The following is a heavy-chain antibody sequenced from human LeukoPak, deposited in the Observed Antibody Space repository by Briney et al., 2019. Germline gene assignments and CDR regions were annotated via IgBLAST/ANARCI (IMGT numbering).Heavy chain of an antibody. V-gene: IGHV1-24*01. CDR1: GYTFTSYG. CDR3: ATGRNHNWDLDY. Sequence: GASVKVSCKASGYTFTSYGISWVRQAPGQGLEWMGGFDPEDGETIYAQKFQGRVTMTEDTSTDTAYMELSSLRSEDTAVYYCATGRNHNWDLDYWGQGTLVTVSS. J-gene: IGHJ4*02. D-gene: IGHD1-1*01. CDR2: FDPEDGET.